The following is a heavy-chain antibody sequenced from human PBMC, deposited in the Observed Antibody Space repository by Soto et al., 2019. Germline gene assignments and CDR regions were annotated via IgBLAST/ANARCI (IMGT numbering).Heavy chain of an antibody. D-gene: IGHD4-17*01. V-gene: IGHV4-34*01. Sequence: SETLSLTCAVYGGSFSGYYWTWIRQPPGTGLEWIGEINHSGSTNYNPSLKSRVTISVDTSKNQFSLKLTSVTAADTAVYYCVRDPNGDTSRPPSWGQGTLVTVSS. CDR1: GGSFSGYY. J-gene: IGHJ4*02. CDR3: VRDPNGDTSRPPS. CDR2: INHSGST.